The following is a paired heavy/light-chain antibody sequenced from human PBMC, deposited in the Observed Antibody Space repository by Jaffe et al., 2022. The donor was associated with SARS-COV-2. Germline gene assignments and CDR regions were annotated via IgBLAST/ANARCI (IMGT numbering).Heavy chain of an antibody. V-gene: IGHV4-61*01. CDR2: ISYSGSI. CDR1: GVSVSRGPYY. CDR3: ARGEGRGDFDY. Sequence: QVQLQESGPGLVKPSETLSLTCTVSGVSVSRGPYYWSWIRQPPGKGLEWIGYISYSGSIDYNPSLKSRVTITVDTSKSQFSLKLSSVTAADSAMYYCARGEGRGDFDYWGQGTLVTVSS. D-gene: IGHD3-10*01. J-gene: IGHJ4*02.
Light chain of an antibody. V-gene: IGLV2-14*03. J-gene: IGLJ2*01. CDR1: SSDVGGYNY. CDR3: SSYTRSSTVV. Sequence: QSALTQPASVSGSPGQSITISCTGTSSDVGGYNYVSWYQCHPGKAPKLMIHDVSNRPSGVSSRFSGSKSGNTASLTISGLLAEDEADYYCSSYTRSSTVVFGGGTKLTVL. CDR2: DVS.